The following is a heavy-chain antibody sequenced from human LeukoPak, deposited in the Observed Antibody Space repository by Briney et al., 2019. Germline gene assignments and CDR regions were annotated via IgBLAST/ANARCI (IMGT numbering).Heavy chain of an antibody. J-gene: IGHJ6*03. D-gene: IGHD5-12*01. CDR2: FSGSGGST. CDR3: AKYSGYEYYYHYYMDV. Sequence: GGSLRLSCAASGFTFSTYAMSWVRQAPGKGLEWVSSFSGSGGSTYYADSVKGRFTISRDNSKNTLYLQINSLRAEDTAVYYCAKYSGYEYYYHYYMDVWGKGTTVTISS. V-gene: IGHV3-23*01. CDR1: GFTFSTYA.